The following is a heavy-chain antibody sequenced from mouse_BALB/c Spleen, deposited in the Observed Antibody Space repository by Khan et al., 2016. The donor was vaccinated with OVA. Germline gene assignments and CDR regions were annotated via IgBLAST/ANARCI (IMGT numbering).Heavy chain of an antibody. D-gene: IGHD1-1*01. CDR2: ISSGGSYT. CDR3: ARLAYYYGSEGFAY. J-gene: IGHJ3*01. Sequence: EVELVESGGDLVKPGESLKLSCAASGFTFSTYGMSWVRQTPDKRLEWVATISSGGSYTYYPDSVKGRFTISRDNAKNTLYLQMSSLKSEDTAMYYCARLAYYYGSEGFAYWGQGTLVTVSA. V-gene: IGHV5-6*01. CDR1: GFTFSTYG.